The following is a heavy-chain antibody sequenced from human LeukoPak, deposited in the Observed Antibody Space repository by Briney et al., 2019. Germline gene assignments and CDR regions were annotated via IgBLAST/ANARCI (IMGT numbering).Heavy chain of an antibody. V-gene: IGHV3-7*05. D-gene: IGHD3-22*01. Sequence: GGSLRLSCAASGFSFSSYWMSWVRQAPGKGLEWVANTKQDGSEKYYVDSVKGRFTISRDNTKNSLYLQMNSLRAEDTAVYYCARDHDSTPFDFWGQGTLVTVSS. CDR2: TKQDGSEK. J-gene: IGHJ4*02. CDR3: ARDHDSTPFDF. CDR1: GFSFSSYW.